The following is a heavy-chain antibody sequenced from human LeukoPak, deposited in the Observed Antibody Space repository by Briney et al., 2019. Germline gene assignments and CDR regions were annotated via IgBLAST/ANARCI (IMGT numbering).Heavy chain of an antibody. CDR2: VHHSGNT. D-gene: IGHD2-21*01. CDR3: ARHNGDSYLDY. CDR1: GVSVSSSY. J-gene: IGHJ4*02. V-gene: IGHV4-59*02. Sequence: SDTLPLISTLSGVSVSSSYWSWIRHSLVNGLDYLGFVHHSGNTKYNPSLPSRVTMSVDTAKSQFSLILYSVTAADSVVYYCARHNGDSYLDYWAPGTLVTVPS.